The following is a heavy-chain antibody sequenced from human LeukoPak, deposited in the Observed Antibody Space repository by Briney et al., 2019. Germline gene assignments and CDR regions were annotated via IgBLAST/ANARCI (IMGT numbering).Heavy chain of an antibody. D-gene: IGHD5-18*01. Sequence: ASVKVSCKASGYTFTGYYMHWVRQAPGQGLEWMGRINPNSGGTNYAQKFQGRVTMTRDTSISTAYMELSRLRSDDTAVYYCAGFTAMVPDYLDYWGQGTLVTVSS. CDR2: INPNSGGT. CDR1: GYTFTGYY. CDR3: AGFTAMVPDYLDY. J-gene: IGHJ4*02. V-gene: IGHV1-2*06.